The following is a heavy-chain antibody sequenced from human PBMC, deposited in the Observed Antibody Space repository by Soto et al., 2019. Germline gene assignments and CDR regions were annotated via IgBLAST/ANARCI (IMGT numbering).Heavy chain of an antibody. J-gene: IGHJ3*02. CDR1: GYSISSRTG. V-gene: IGHV4-28*01. D-gene: IGHD6-13*01. Sequence: PSETLSLTCAVSGYSISSRTGSGWIRQPPGKGLEWIGNIYYSGTTYYNPSLMSRVTMSVDTSKNRFSLKLNSVTAVDTAVYYCAKTGYSSTWATDGDAFDIWGQGTMVTVSS. CDR2: IYYSGTT. CDR3: AKTGYSSTWATDGDAFDI.